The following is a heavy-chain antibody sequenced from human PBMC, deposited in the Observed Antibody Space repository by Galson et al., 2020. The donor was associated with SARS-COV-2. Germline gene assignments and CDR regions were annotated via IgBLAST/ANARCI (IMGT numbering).Heavy chain of an antibody. V-gene: IGHV3-33*01. Sequence: GESLKISCAASGFTFSSYGMHWVRQAPGKGLEWVAVIWYDGSNKYYADSVKGRFTISRDNSKNTLYLQMNSLRAEDTAVYYCASQTTVVTPLLYWGQGTLVTVSS. CDR3: ASQTTVVTPLLY. J-gene: IGHJ4*02. CDR2: IWYDGSNK. D-gene: IGHD4-17*01. CDR1: GFTFSSYG.